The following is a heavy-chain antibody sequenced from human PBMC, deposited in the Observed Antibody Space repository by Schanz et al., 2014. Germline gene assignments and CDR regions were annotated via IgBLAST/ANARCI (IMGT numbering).Heavy chain of an antibody. Sequence: VQLVESGGGLVQPGRSLRLSCATSGFTFSSYGMHWVRQAPGKGLEWVAVIWFDGNNKYYADSVKGRFTISRDNAKNSLFLQMNSLRAEDTAKYYCARGNYGMDVWGQGTTVTVSS. V-gene: IGHV3-33*01. CDR1: GFTFSSYG. CDR3: ARGNYGMDV. CDR2: IWFDGNNK. J-gene: IGHJ6*02.